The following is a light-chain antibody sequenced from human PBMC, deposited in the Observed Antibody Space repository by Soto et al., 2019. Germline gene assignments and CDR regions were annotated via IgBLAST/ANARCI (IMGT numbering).Light chain of an antibody. CDR3: HQYGHSPYT. Sequence: DIVLTQSPGTLSLSPGDRATLSCRASQGVSTNYVAWYQQKPGQSPRLLIYGASSRAAGIPDRFSGSGSGTDCTLTISRVEPEDFAVFYCHQYGHSPYTFGQGTKLEIK. V-gene: IGKV3-20*01. J-gene: IGKJ2*01. CDR1: QGVSTNY. CDR2: GAS.